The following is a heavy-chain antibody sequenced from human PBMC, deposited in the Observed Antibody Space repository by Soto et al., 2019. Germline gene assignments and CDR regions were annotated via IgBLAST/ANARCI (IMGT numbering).Heavy chain of an antibody. CDR3: AKDIHYDSSGYYSGPGGAFDI. D-gene: IGHD3-22*01. V-gene: IGHV3-30*18. Sequence: QVQLVESGGGVVQPGRSLRLSCAASGFTFSSYGMHWVRQAPGKGLEWVEVISYDGSNKYYADSVKGRFTISRDNSKNTLYLQMNSLRAEDTAVYYCAKDIHYDSSGYYSGPGGAFDIWGQGTMVTVSS. CDR1: GFTFSSYG. J-gene: IGHJ3*02. CDR2: ISYDGSNK.